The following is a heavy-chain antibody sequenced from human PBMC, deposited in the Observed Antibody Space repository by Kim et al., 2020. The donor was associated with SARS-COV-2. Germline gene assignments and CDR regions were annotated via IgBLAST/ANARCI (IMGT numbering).Heavy chain of an antibody. J-gene: IGHJ4*02. CDR2: ISYDGSNK. V-gene: IGHV3-30-3*01. Sequence: GGSLRLSCAASGFTFSSYAMHWVRQAPGKGLEWVAVISYDGSNKYYADSVKGRFTISRDNSKNTLYLQMNSLRAEDTAVYYCAREYTVMYYFDYWGQGTLVTVSS. D-gene: IGHD4-17*01. CDR1: GFTFSSYA. CDR3: AREYTVMYYFDY.